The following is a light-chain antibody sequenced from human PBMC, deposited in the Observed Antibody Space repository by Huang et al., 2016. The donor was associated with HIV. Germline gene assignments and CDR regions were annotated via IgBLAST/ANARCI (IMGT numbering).Light chain of an antibody. Sequence: EIVLTQSPATLSLSPGERATLSCRASQSVSSYLAWYQQKPGPAPRLLIYDASNRATCIPARFSGTRSGTDFILTISSLEPEDFAVYYCQQRSNWLLTFGGGTKVEIK. CDR1: QSVSSY. J-gene: IGKJ4*01. CDR2: DAS. CDR3: QQRSNWLLT. V-gene: IGKV3-11*01.